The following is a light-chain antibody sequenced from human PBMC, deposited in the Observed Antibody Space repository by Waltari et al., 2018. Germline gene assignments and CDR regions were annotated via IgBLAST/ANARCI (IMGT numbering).Light chain of an antibody. CDR1: RNIRTW. V-gene: IGKV1-5*03. CDR3: QQYESYRT. CDR2: KAS. J-gene: IGKJ1*01. Sequence: DIPMTQSPSTLSAPVGGSVTITCRASRNIRTWLAWYQQKPGKAPKLLIHKASTLDSGVPSRFSGSGYGTEFTLTISSLQPDDSATYYCQQYESYRTFGQGTKVEVK.